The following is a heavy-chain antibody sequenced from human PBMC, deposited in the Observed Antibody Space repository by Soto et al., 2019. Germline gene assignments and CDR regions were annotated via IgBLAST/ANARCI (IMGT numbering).Heavy chain of an antibody. J-gene: IGHJ4*02. CDR2: IYSDDST. CDR1: GFTVSSNY. V-gene: IGHV3-53*01. Sequence: EVQLVESGGGLIQPGGSLRLSCAASGFTVSSNYMSWVRQAPGKGLEWVSVIYSDDSTYYADSVKGRFTISRDNSNTTLYLQMNSLRAEDTAVYYGARNYYDSGGGFDYWGQGTLVTVSS. CDR3: ARNYYDSGGGFDY. D-gene: IGHD3-22*01.